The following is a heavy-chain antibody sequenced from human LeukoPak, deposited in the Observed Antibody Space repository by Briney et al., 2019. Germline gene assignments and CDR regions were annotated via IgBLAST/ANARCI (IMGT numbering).Heavy chain of an antibody. J-gene: IGHJ6*04. CDR2: IYYSGST. D-gene: IGHD6-13*01. CDR1: GGSVSSGSSY. CDR3: ARSLKPAVAPVGV. V-gene: IGHV4-61*01. Sequence: SETLSLTCSVSGGSVSSGSSYWSWIRQPPGKGLEWIGYIYYSGSTNYSPSLKSRVTISVDTAKNQFSLKLSPVTAADTAVYYCARSLKPAVAPVGVWGKGTTVTVSS.